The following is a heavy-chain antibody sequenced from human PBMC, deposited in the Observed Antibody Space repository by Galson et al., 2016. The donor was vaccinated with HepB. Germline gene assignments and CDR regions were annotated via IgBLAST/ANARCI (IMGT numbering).Heavy chain of an antibody. V-gene: IGHV3-74*01. J-gene: IGHJ6*02. Sequence: SLRLSCAASGFTFSRSWMHWVRLAPGKGLVWVSRIDPDGNTINYADSVKGRFTISRDNAKNTLYLQMSSLRAEDTAVYHCTRGRDCDGGSCNGYHYYGLDVWGHGTTVIVS. CDR2: IDPDGNTI. CDR1: GFTFSRSW. CDR3: TRGRDCDGGSCNGYHYYGLDV. D-gene: IGHD2-15*01.